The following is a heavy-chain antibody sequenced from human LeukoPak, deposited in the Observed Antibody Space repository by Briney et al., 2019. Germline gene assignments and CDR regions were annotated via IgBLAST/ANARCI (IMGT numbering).Heavy chain of an antibody. CDR2: ISSSGSTI. CDR1: GFTFSDYY. CDR3: AGDSGGGSYYFDY. D-gene: IGHD2-15*01. J-gene: IGHJ4*02. V-gene: IGHV3-11*01. Sequence: GGSLRLSCAASGFTFSDYYMSWIRQAPGKGLEWVSYISSSGSTIYYADSVKGRFTIPRDNAKNSLYLQMNSLRAEDTAVYYCAGDSGGGSYYFDYWGQGTLVTVSS.